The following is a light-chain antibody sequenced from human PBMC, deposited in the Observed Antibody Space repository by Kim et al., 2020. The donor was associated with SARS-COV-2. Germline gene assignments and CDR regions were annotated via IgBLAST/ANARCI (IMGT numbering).Light chain of an antibody. J-gene: IGKJ5*01. Sequence: SVGDRVMITCRARQRVSSHLNWYQQKLGKAPNLLVYAASRLQSGVPSRFSGSGSGTDFTLTISTLQPEDFATYYCQQGYSSPQITFGQGTRLEIK. CDR2: AAS. V-gene: IGKV1-39*01. CDR3: QQGYSSPQIT. CDR1: QRVSSH.